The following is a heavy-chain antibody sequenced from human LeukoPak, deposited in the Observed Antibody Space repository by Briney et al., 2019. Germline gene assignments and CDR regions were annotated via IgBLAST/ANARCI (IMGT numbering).Heavy chain of an antibody. J-gene: IGHJ4*02. V-gene: IGHV3-23*01. D-gene: IGHD3-9*01. CDR1: GFTFTTYA. Sequence: GRSLRLSCAASGFTFTTYAMSWVRQAPGKGLEWVPLISGSGGSAYYADSVKGRFTISRDNSKNTLYLQMNSLRAEDTAVYHCAKGLRYFDWYDYWGQGTLVTVSS. CDR2: ISGSGGSA. CDR3: AKGLRYFDWYDY.